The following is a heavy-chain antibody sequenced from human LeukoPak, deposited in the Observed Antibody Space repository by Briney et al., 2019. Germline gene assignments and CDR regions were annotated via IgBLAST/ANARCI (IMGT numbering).Heavy chain of an antibody. J-gene: IGHJ4*02. Sequence: GGSLRLSCTTSGFTFGEYGFNWVRQAPGKGLVWVGFIRSKVHDSTPQYAASVKGRFTISRDDSKDTAYLQMINLKTEGTAIYYCTRAGGFDNFLDYWGQGTPVTVSS. CDR2: IRSKVHDSTP. V-gene: IGHV3-49*04. CDR1: GFTFGEYG. D-gene: IGHD5-12*01. CDR3: TRAGGFDNFLDY.